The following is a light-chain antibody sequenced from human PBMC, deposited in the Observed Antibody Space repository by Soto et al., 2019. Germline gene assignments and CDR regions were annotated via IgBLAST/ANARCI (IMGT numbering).Light chain of an antibody. J-gene: IGKJ2*01. Sequence: EVVLTQFPGTLSLSPEERATLSCRASQSVSNNYFAWYQQKPGQAPRLLIFGSSDRATGIPDRFSGSGSGTDFTLTISSLEPEDFAVYYCQQYGSSPPYTFGQGTKLEIK. CDR2: GSS. CDR1: QSVSNNY. V-gene: IGKV3-20*01. CDR3: QQYGSSPPYT.